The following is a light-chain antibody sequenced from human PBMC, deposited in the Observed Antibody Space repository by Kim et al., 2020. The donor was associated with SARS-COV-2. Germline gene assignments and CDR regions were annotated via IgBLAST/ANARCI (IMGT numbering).Light chain of an antibody. V-gene: IGKV3-20*01. J-gene: IGKJ2*01. CDR3: QHYGNSPYT. CDR1: QSVSSTY. CDR2: GAS. Sequence: EIVLTQSPGTLSLSPGERATLSCRASQSVSSTYLVWYQQKPDQAPRLLIYGASSRATGIPDRFSGSGSGTDFTLTISRLEPEDFAVYYCQHYGNSPYTFGQGTKLEIK.